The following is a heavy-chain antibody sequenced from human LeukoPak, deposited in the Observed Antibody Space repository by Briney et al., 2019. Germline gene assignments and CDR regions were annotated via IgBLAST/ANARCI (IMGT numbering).Heavy chain of an antibody. D-gene: IGHD4-17*01. J-gene: IGHJ4*02. Sequence: GGSLGLSCAASGFTFSSYAMSWVRQAPGKGLEWVSAISGSGGSTYYADSVKGRFTISRDNSKNTLYLQMNSLRAEDTAVYYCAKDGLTVTTRQNYFDYWGQGTLVTVSS. CDR1: GFTFSSYA. CDR3: AKDGLTVTTRQNYFDY. V-gene: IGHV3-23*01. CDR2: ISGSGGST.